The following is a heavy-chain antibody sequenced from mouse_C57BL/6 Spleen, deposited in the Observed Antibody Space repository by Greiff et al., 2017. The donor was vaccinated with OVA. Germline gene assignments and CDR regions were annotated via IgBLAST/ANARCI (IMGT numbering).Heavy chain of an antibody. D-gene: IGHD1-1*01. CDR3: ARAPITTVVVDY. J-gene: IGHJ2*01. CDR2: IYPGDGDT. Sequence: VQRVESGPELVKPGASVKISCKASGYAFSSSWMIWVKQRPGKGLEWIGRIYPGDGDTNYNGKFKGKATLTADKSSSTAYMQLSSLTSEDSAVYFCARAPITTVVVDYWGQGTTLTVSS. CDR1: GYAFSSSW. V-gene: IGHV1-82*01.